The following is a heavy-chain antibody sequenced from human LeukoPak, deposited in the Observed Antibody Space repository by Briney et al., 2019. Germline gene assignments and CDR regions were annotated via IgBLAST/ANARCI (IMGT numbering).Heavy chain of an antibody. J-gene: IGHJ3*02. CDR1: GGSISSYY. CDR3: AKSNGYGLVDI. V-gene: IGHV4-39*07. CDR2: IFYSGST. D-gene: IGHD3-10*01. Sequence: TSETLSLTCTVSGGSISSYYWGWIRQPPGKGLEWIGNIFYSGSTYYSPSLKSRVTISLDTSRNQFSLKLNSVTAADTAVYYCAKSNGYGLVDIWGQGTMVTVSS.